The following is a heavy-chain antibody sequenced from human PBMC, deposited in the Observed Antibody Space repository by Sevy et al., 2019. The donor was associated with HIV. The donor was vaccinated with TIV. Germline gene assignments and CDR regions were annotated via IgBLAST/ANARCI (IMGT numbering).Heavy chain of an antibody. CDR3: ARAPSINYFDH. CDR2: VYHSGRP. CDR1: GYSISSGYV. Sequence: SETLSLTCDVSGYSISSGYVWGWIRQPPGGGLEWIGSVYHSGRPYYNPSLKSRVTISRDTSKNQFSMSLTSVTAADTAVYYCARAPSINYFDHWGQGTLVTVSS. V-gene: IGHV4-38-2*01. J-gene: IGHJ4*02.